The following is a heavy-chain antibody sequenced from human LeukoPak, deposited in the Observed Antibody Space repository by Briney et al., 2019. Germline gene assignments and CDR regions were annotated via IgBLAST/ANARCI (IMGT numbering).Heavy chain of an antibody. CDR3: AKAFYDILTGSSPYGMDV. D-gene: IGHD3-9*01. J-gene: IGHJ6*02. CDR1: GFTFSSYA. Sequence: SGGSLRLSCSASGFTFSSYAMHWVRQAPGKGLEYVSAISSNGGSTYYADSVKGRFTISRDNSKNTLYLQMNSLRAEDTAVYYCAKAFYDILTGSSPYGMDVWGQGTTVTVSS. CDR2: ISSNGGST. V-gene: IGHV3-64*04.